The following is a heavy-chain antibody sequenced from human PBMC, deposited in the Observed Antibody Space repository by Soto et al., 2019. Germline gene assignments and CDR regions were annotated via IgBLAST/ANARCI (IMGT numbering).Heavy chain of an antibody. V-gene: IGHV5-51*01. D-gene: IGHD3-10*01. J-gene: IGHJ5*02. CDR1: GYSFTSYW. CDR3: ATYGSGSYYKDSNNWFDP. Sequence: PGESLKISCKGSGYSFTSYWIGWVRQMPGKGLEWMGIIYPGDSDTRYSPSFQGQVTISADKSISTAYLQWSSLKASDTAMYYCATYGSGSYYKDSNNWFDPWGQGPLVTAPQ. CDR2: IYPGDSDT.